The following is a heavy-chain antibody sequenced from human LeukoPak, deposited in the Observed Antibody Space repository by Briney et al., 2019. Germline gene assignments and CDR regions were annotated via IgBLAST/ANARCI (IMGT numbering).Heavy chain of an antibody. D-gene: IGHD2-21*02. CDR2: IYSGGRT. CDR1: GFIVSNNY. Sequence: GGSLRLSCAASGFIVSNNYMSWVRQAPGKGLEWVSVIYSGGRTYYADSLKGRFTISRDISKNTVYLQMNSLRAEDTAVYYCARRELTAIHPPFDYWGQGTLVTVSS. V-gene: IGHV3-66*04. J-gene: IGHJ4*02. CDR3: ARRELTAIHPPFDY.